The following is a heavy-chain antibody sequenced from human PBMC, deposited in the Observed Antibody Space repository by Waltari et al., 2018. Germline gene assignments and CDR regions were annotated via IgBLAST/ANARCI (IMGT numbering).Heavy chain of an antibody. Sequence: QVHLQESGPGLVKPSATLSLTCAVSGYSISSGYYWGWIRQPPGQGLEWIGSIYHSGNTHYNPSLKSRVTISVDTSKNQFSLKLSSVTAADTAVYYCARATLTQVYSGSYPDAFDIWGQRTMVTVSS. CDR3: ARATLTQVYSGSYPDAFDI. CDR2: IYHSGNT. CDR1: GYSISSGYY. V-gene: IGHV4-38-2*01. D-gene: IGHD1-26*01. J-gene: IGHJ3*02.